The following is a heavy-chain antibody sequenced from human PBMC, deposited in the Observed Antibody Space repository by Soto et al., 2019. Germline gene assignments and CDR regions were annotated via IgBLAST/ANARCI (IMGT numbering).Heavy chain of an antibody. V-gene: IGHV4-59*01. CDR1: GGSISSYY. J-gene: IGHJ4*02. D-gene: IGHD3-16*01. Sequence: SETLSLTCTVSGGSISSYYWSWIRQPPGKGLEWIGYIYYSGSTNYNPSLKSRVTISVDTSKNQFSLKLSSVTAADTAVYYCVRGGLSIDYWGQGTLVTVSS. CDR2: IYYSGST. CDR3: VRGGLSIDY.